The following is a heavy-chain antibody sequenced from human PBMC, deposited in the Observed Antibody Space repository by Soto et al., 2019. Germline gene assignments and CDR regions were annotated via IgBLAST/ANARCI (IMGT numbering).Heavy chain of an antibody. CDR2: IYYSGST. CDR1: GGSVNNGNYY. V-gene: IGHV4-61*01. Sequence: QVQLQESGPGLVKPSETLTLTCTVSGGSVNNGNYYWSWIRQPPGKGLEWIGHIYYSGSTNYNPSLKSRVIMSIDTSKKQFSLKLSSVTAADTAVYFCARDPGVGLSARWFDPWGQGALVTVSS. CDR3: ARDPGVGLSARWFDP. J-gene: IGHJ5*02. D-gene: IGHD2-8*01.